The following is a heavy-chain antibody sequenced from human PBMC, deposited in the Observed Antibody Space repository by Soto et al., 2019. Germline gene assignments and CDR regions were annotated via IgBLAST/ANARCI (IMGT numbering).Heavy chain of an antibody. D-gene: IGHD1-1*01. J-gene: IGHJ4*02. CDR2: IWYDGSNK. CDR3: ARDQESTFGS. V-gene: IGHV3-33*01. CDR1: GFTFSSYG. Sequence: QVQLVESGGGVVQPGRSLRLSCAASGFTFSSYGMHWVRQAPGKGLEWVAVIWYDGSNKYYADSVKGRFTISRDNSKNTMYRKIKTLRAEEGPVYSGARDQESTFGSWGQEPLFTVSS.